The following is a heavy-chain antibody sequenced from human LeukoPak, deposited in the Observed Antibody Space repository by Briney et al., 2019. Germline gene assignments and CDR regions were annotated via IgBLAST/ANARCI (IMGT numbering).Heavy chain of an antibody. V-gene: IGHV3-11*01. D-gene: IGHD4-11*01. J-gene: IGHJ6*03. Sequence: GGSLSLSCAASGFTFSDYYMSWIRQAPGKGLEWVSYISSSGSTIYYADSVKGRFTISRDNAKNSLYLQMNSLRAEDTAVYYCAKKGSNYYYHYMDVWGKGTTVTVSS. CDR2: ISSSGSTI. CDR1: GFTFSDYY. CDR3: AKKGSNYYYHYMDV.